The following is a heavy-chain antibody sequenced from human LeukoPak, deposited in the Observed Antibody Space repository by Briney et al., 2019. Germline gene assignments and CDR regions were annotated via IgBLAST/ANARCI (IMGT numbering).Heavy chain of an antibody. V-gene: IGHV4-61*02. CDR3: ARGNDY. CDR1: GGSISRGSYY. Sequence: PSQTLSLTCIVSGGSISRGSYYWSWIRQPAGKGLEWKGRIYNSGGTNYNPSLKSRVTISTDMSKNQFSLKLSSVTAADTAVYYCARGNDYWGQGTLVTVSS. CDR2: IYNSGGT. J-gene: IGHJ4*02.